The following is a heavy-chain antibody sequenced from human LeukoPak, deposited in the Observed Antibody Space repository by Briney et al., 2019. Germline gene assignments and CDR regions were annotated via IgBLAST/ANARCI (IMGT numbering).Heavy chain of an antibody. CDR2: ISYDGSNK. V-gene: IGHV3-30*18. CDR1: VFTFGSYG. CDR3: AKDLGVVVVTH. D-gene: IGHD2-15*01. J-gene: IGHJ4*02. Sequence: GGSLRLSCAVSVFTFGSYGMHWVRQAPGKGLEWVAVISYDGSNKNYADSVKGRFTISRDNSKNTLYLQMNSLRADDTAVYYCAKDLGVVVVTHWGQGTLVTVSS.